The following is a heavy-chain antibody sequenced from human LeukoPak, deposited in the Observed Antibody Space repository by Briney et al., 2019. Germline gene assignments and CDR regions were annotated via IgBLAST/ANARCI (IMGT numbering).Heavy chain of an antibody. CDR1: GFTFSSYW. Sequence: HPGRSLRLSCAASGFTFSSYWMSWVRQAPGKGLEWVAVVSNDGNIKFYVDSVKGRFTIDRDNSENTLFLQMNNLRADDTAVYSCARAKYYDSSGHRIREAYDVWGQGTMVIVSS. CDR2: VSNDGNIK. V-gene: IGHV3-30*03. CDR3: ARAKYYDSSGHRIREAYDV. J-gene: IGHJ3*01. D-gene: IGHD3-22*01.